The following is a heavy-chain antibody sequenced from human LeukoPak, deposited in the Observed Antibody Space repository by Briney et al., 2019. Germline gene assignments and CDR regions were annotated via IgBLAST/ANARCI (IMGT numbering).Heavy chain of an antibody. Sequence: GGPLRLSCAASGFTFSSYSMNWVPQAPGKGLEWVSSISSSSSYIYYADSVKGRFNISRDNAKNSLYLQMNSRRAEDTAVYYCARVRGAFDIWGQGTMVTVSS. J-gene: IGHJ3*02. D-gene: IGHD5-24*01. V-gene: IGHV3-21*01. CDR2: ISSSSSYI. CDR1: GFTFSSYS. CDR3: ARVRGAFDI.